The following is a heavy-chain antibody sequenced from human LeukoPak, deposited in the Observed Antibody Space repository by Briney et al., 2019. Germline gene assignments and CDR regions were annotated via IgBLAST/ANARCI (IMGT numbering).Heavy chain of an antibody. D-gene: IGHD3-10*01. V-gene: IGHV4-39*01. CDR2: IYYSGST. Sequence: PSETLSLTCTVSGGSISSSSYYWGWIRQPPGKGLEWIGGIYYSGSTYYNPSLKSRVTISVDTSKNQFSLKLSSVTAADTAVYYCARNMVRGVNAFDIWGQGTMVTVSS. CDR3: ARNMVRGVNAFDI. J-gene: IGHJ3*02. CDR1: GGSISSSSYY.